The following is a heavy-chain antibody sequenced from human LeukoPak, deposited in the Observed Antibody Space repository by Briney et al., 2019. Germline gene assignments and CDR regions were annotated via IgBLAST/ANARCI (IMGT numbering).Heavy chain of an antibody. CDR2: IIPIFGIA. D-gene: IGHD3-22*01. CDR3: ARSPDYYDSSGYYLYYFDY. CDR1: GGTFSSYA. V-gene: IGHV1-69*04. Sequence: GASVKVSCTASGGTFSSYAISWVRQAPGQGLEWMGRIIPIFGIANYAQKFQGRVTITADKSTSTAYMELSSLRSEDTAVYYCARSPDYYDSSGYYLYYFDYWGQGTLVTVSS. J-gene: IGHJ4*02.